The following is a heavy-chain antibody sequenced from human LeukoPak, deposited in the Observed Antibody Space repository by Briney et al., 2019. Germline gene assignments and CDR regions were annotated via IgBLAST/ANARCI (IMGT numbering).Heavy chain of an antibody. V-gene: IGHV3-30*03. D-gene: IGHD4-17*01. Sequence: PGRALRLSCAASGFTFSSYGMHWVRQAPGKGLEWVAVISYDGSNKYYAGSVKGRFTISRDNSKNTLYLQMNSLRAEDTAVYYCASSTLYGDQDYWGQGTLVTVCS. CDR3: ASSTLYGDQDY. CDR2: ISYDGSNK. CDR1: GFTFSSYG. J-gene: IGHJ4*02.